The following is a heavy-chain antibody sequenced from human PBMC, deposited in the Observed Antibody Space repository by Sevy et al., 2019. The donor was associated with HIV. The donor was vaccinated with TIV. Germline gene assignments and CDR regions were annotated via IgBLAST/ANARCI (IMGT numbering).Heavy chain of an antibody. CDR2: IYRSGST. V-gene: IGHV4-4*02. D-gene: IGHD6-19*01. CDR3: ARGIAVFPYYYYMDV. J-gene: IGHJ6*03. Sequence: SETLSLTCAVSGGSISSSNWWSWVRQPPGKGLEWIGEIYRSGSTNYNPSLKGRVTISVDKSKNQFSLNLSSVTAAGTAVYYCARGIAVFPYYYYMDVWGKGTTVTVSS. CDR1: GGSISSSNW.